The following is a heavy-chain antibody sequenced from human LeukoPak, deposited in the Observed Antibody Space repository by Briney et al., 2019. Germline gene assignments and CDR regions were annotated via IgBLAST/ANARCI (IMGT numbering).Heavy chain of an antibody. CDR1: GFTFSSYE. Sequence: GGSLRLSCAASGFTFSSYEMNWVRQAAGKGLEWVSYISSSGSTIYYADSVKGRFTISRDNAKDSLYLQMNSLRAEDTAVYYCARDCPYCSSTSCVDYWGQGTLVTVSS. V-gene: IGHV3-48*03. CDR3: ARDCPYCSSTSCVDY. CDR2: ISSSGSTI. J-gene: IGHJ4*02. D-gene: IGHD2-2*01.